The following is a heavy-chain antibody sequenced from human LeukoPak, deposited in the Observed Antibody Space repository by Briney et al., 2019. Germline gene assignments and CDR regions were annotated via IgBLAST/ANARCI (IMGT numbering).Heavy chain of an antibody. CDR1: GFTFSTSG. Sequence: PVGSLRLSCAASGFTFSTSGIHWARQTPGKGLEWVAFIRYEGNSKHYADSVKGRFTVSRDNSKNTLYLQMNSLKTEDTAVYYCAKEGDGYNLFDYWGQGTLVTVSS. J-gene: IGHJ4*02. CDR3: AKEGDGYNLFDY. D-gene: IGHD5-24*01. V-gene: IGHV3-30*02. CDR2: IRYEGNSK.